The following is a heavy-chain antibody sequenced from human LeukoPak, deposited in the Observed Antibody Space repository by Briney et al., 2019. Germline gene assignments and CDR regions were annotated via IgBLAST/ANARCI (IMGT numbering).Heavy chain of an antibody. CDR1: GFTFSSYD. Sequence: PGGSLRLSCAASGFTFSSYDMHWVRQATGKGLEWVSAIGTAGDTYYPGSVKGRFTISKYNAKNFLYLQMNSLRAGDTAVYYCARDSGLGPMDVWGKGTTVTVSS. D-gene: IGHD1-26*01. J-gene: IGHJ6*03. V-gene: IGHV3-13*01. CDR3: ARDSGLGPMDV. CDR2: IGTAGDT.